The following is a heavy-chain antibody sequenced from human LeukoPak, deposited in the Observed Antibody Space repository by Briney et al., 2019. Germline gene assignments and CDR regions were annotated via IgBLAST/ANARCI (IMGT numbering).Heavy chain of an antibody. V-gene: IGHV3-64*01. CDR2: ISGDGGTT. J-gene: IGHJ4*02. CDR1: GFSLRKHP. Sequence: PGGSLRLSCAASGFSLRKHPMHWVRQAPEKGLEFVSAISGDGGTTFYASSVKGRFTISRDNSKNMVVLQMGSLRTDDMGVYFCARDCSSGNCRGALDYWGQGALVTVSS. CDR3: ARDCSSGNCRGALDY. D-gene: IGHD3-22*01.